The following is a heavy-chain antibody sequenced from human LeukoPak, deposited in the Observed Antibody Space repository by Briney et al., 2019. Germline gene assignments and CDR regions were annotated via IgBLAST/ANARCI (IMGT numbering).Heavy chain of an antibody. Sequence: GGSLRLSCVASGFTFSSYAMNWVRQAPGKGLEWVSVISGSAGRTYYADSVKGRFTISRDNAKNSLYLQMNSLRAEDTAVYYCESDYNMDVWGKGTTVTVSS. CDR2: ISGSAGRT. CDR3: ESDYNMDV. CDR1: GFTFSSYA. V-gene: IGHV3-23*01. J-gene: IGHJ6*03.